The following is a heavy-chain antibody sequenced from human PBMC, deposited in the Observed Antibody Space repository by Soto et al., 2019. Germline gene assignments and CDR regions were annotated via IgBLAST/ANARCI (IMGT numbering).Heavy chain of an antibody. CDR2: IYSGGST. J-gene: IGHJ4*02. CDR1: GFTVSSNY. Sequence: PGGSLRLSCAASGFTVSSNYMSWVRQAPGKGLEWVSVIYSGGSTYYADSVKGRFTISRVNSKNTLYLQMNSLRAEDTAVYYCAREGYSYGSGPFYFDYWGQGALVTVSS. CDR3: AREGYSYGSGPFYFDY. V-gene: IGHV3-53*01. D-gene: IGHD5-18*01.